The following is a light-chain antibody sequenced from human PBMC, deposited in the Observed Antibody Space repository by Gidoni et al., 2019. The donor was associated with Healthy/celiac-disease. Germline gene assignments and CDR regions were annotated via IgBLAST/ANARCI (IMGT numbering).Light chain of an antibody. Sequence: EIVMTHSPATLSVSPGERATLPCRASQSVSSNLAWYQQKPGQAPRLLIYGASTRATGILARFSGSGSGSEFTLTSSSLHSEDFAVYYCQQYNNWPFTFGQGTRLEIK. J-gene: IGKJ5*01. CDR2: GAS. V-gene: IGKV3-15*01. CDR1: QSVSSN. CDR3: QQYNNWPFT.